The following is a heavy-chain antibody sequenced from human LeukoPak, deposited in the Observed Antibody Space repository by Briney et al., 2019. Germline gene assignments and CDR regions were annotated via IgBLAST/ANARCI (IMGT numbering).Heavy chain of an antibody. CDR2: IPYDGSNK. D-gene: IGHD4-23*01. CDR1: RFTFSGYT. V-gene: IGHV3-30*04. CDR3: ARAEGYGGELDS. J-gene: IGHJ4*02. Sequence: GGSLRLSCAASRFTFSGYTMNWVRQAPGKGLEWVAVIPYDGSNKYYADSVKGRFTISRENSKNRLYLQMNSLRAEDTAVYYCARAEGYGGELDSWGQGTLVTVSS.